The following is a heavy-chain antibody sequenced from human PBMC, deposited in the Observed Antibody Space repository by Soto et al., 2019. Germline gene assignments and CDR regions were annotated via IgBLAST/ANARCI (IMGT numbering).Heavy chain of an antibody. V-gene: IGHV3-23*01. CDR3: AGPGYSSQDD. CDR2: ISGSGDGT. D-gene: IGHD5-18*01. J-gene: IGHJ4*02. Sequence: GGSLRLSCAASGFTFSSFALSWVRQAPGKGLEWVSAISGSGDGTDYADSVKGRFTISRDNSKNTLYLQMKSLRAEDTAVYYCAGPGYSSQDDWGQGAMVTVSS. CDR1: GFTFSSFA.